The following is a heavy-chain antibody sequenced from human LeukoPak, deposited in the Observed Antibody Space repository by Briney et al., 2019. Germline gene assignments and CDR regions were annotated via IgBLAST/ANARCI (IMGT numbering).Heavy chain of an antibody. CDR1: GGSISSSSYY. CDR3: ARDVAAAGFDP. V-gene: IGHV4-39*07. J-gene: IGHJ5*02. Sequence: SETLSLTCTVSGGSISSSSYYWGWIRQPPGKGLEWIGSICYSGSTYYNPSLKSRVTISVDTSKNQFSLKLSSVTAADTAVYYCARDVAAAGFDPWGQGTLVTVSS. CDR2: ICYSGST. D-gene: IGHD6-13*01.